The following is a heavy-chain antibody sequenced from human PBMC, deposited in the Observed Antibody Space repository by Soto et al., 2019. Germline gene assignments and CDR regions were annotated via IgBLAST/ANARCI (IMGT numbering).Heavy chain of an antibody. CDR2: IYYSGST. Sequence: SQTLSLTCTVSGGSISSYYWSWIRQPPGKGLEWIGYIYYSGSTNYNPSLKSRVTISVDTSKNQFSLKLSSVTAADTAVYYCARVSRELQQLVGYAFDIWGQGTMVTVSS. CDR3: ARVSRELQQLVGYAFDI. V-gene: IGHV4-59*01. D-gene: IGHD6-6*01. J-gene: IGHJ3*02. CDR1: GGSISSYY.